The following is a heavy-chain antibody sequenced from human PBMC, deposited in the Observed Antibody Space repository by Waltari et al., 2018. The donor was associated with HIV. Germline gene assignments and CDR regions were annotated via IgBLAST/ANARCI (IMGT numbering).Heavy chain of an antibody. D-gene: IGHD3-10*01. CDR2: IYHSGST. CDR3: ARDPELWSYDYYYGMDV. Sequence: QVQLQESGPGLVKPSETLSLTCTVSGYSISSGYYWGWIRQPPGKGLEWIGSIYHSGSTYYNPSLKSRVTISVDTSENHFSLKLSAVTAADTAVYYCARDPELWSYDYYYGMDVWGQGTTVTVSS. J-gene: IGHJ6*02. CDR1: GYSISSGYY. V-gene: IGHV4-38-2*02.